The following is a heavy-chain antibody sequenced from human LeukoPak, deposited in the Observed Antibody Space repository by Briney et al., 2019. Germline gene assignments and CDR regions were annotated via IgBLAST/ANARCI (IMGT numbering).Heavy chain of an antibody. Sequence: GRSLRLSCAASGFTFSSYGVHWVRQAPGKGLEWVAVISYDGSNKYYADSVKGRFTISRDNSKNTLYLQMNSLRAEDTAVYYCAKSTMIVVVTTYYFDYWGQGTLVTVSS. J-gene: IGHJ4*02. CDR1: GFTFSSYG. CDR2: ISYDGSNK. V-gene: IGHV3-30*18. CDR3: AKSTMIVVVTTYYFDY. D-gene: IGHD3-22*01.